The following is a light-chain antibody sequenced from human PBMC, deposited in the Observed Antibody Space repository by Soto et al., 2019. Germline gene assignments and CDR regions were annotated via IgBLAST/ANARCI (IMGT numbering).Light chain of an antibody. V-gene: IGKV3-20*01. Sequence: EIVMTQSPGNLSLSPGERATLSCRASQSVTSSYLAWYQQKPGQAPRLLIYGASSRATGIPDRFGGSGSGTDFTLTISRLEPEDFAVYYCQQYGSSPYTFGQGTKLEIK. CDR2: GAS. CDR1: QSVTSSY. CDR3: QQYGSSPYT. J-gene: IGKJ2*01.